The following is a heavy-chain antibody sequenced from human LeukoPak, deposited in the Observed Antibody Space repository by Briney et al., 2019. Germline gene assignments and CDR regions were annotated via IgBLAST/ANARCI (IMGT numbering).Heavy chain of an antibody. J-gene: IGHJ4*02. CDR1: GFTFSSYW. CDR2: IKEDGSER. D-gene: IGHD6-19*01. CDR3: ARVQGGGYRTADY. V-gene: IGHV3-7*01. Sequence: GGSLRLSCAASGFTFSSYWMSWVRQAPEKGLEWVANIKEDGSERYYVDSVKGRFTISRDNAKNSLYLQMNSLRAEDTAVYYCARVQGGGYRTADYWGQGTLVTVSS.